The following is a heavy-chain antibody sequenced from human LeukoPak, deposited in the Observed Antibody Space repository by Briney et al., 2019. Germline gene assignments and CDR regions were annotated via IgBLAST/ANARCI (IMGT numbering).Heavy chain of an antibody. J-gene: IGHJ4*02. V-gene: IGHV3-33*01. D-gene: IGHD6-13*01. CDR2: IWYDGSNK. Sequence: PGGYLRLSCAASGFTFSSYGMHWVRQAPGKGLEWVAVIWYDGSNKYYADSVKGRFTISRDNSKNTLYLQMNSLRAEDTAVYYCAREVSAAAFDYWGQGTLVTVSS. CDR3: AREVSAAAFDY. CDR1: GFTFSSYG.